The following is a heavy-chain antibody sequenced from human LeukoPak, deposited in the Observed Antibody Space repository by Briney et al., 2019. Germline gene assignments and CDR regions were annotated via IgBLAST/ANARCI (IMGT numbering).Heavy chain of an antibody. CDR2: VSSDGSRT. CDR3: ATDGAYGLTH. CDR1: GVSFSTTW. D-gene: IGHD3-16*01. J-gene: IGHJ4*02. V-gene: IGHV3-74*01. Sequence: GGFLRLSCAASGVSFSTTWMHWVRQAPGKGLMWVSHVSSDGSRTYADSVKGRFTVSRDNNKDMVYLQMSSLRAEDTAVYYCATDGAYGLTHWGQGTLVTVSS.